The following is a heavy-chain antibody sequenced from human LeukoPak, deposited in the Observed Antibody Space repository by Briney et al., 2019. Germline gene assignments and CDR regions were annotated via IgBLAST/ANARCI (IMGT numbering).Heavy chain of an antibody. Sequence: AASVKVSCKASGGTFSTYAITWVRQAPGQGLEWMGGIIPIFDTSNYPQKFQGRVTITADESTSTAYMELSSLRSEDTAVYYCATEGVIVGAYFDYWGQGTLVTVSS. CDR3: ATEGVIVGAYFDY. D-gene: IGHD1-26*01. CDR2: IIPIFDTS. J-gene: IGHJ4*02. CDR1: GGTFSTYA. V-gene: IGHV1-69*13.